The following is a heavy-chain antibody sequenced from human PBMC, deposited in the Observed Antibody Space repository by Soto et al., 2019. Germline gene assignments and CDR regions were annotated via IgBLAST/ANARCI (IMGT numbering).Heavy chain of an antibody. Sequence: EVQLLESGGGLVQPGGSLRLSCAASGFNFGAYAMSWVRQTPGKGLQWVSGLVRIGDDKNYADSVRGRFTVSRDNSKKILYLQMNSLRPEDTAVYYCAKDAIANNGVWEPFDMWGQGTKVTVSS. CDR3: AKDAIANNGVWEPFDM. CDR2: LVRIGDDK. CDR1: GFNFGAYA. J-gene: IGHJ3*02. V-gene: IGHV3-23*01. D-gene: IGHD2-8*01.